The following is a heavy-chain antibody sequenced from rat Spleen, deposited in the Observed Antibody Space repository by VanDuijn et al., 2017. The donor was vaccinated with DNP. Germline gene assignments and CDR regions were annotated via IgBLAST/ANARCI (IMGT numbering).Heavy chain of an antibody. J-gene: IGHJ2*01. D-gene: IGHD1-9*01. V-gene: IGHV5-31*01. Sequence: EVQLVESGGDLVQPGRSLKLSCVASGFTFNNYWMTWTRQVPGKGLEWVASITSSGGDSYYRDSVKGRFTISRDNANSTLYLQMDSLRSEDTATYFCATYYGYNSYFFDYWGQGVMVTVSS. CDR2: ITSSGGDS. CDR1: GFTFNNYW. CDR3: ATYYGYNSYFFDY.